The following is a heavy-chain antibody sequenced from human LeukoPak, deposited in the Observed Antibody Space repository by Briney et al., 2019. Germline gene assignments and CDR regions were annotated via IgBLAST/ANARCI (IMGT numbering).Heavy chain of an antibody. CDR1: GFTFSSYD. V-gene: IGHV3-13*04. Sequence: GGSLRLSCAASGFTFSSYDMHWVRQATGKGLECVSVIGTSGDTYYAGSVKGRFTISRENAKNSLYLQMNSLTAGDTAVYFCSRVGSSGWPNYFDSWGQGTLVTVSS. CDR3: SRVGSSGWPNYFDS. CDR2: IGTSGDT. D-gene: IGHD6-19*01. J-gene: IGHJ4*02.